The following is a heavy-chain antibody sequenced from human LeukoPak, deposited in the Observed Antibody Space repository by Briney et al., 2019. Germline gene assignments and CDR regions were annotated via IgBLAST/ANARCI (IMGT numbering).Heavy chain of an antibody. Sequence: ASVKVSCKAPGYSFTNYYIHWVRQAPGQGLEWMGWINPDSGSTNYAQKFQGRVTMTRDTSISTAYMELSRLRSDDTATYYCAREELWFGDFSFDSWGQGTLVTVSS. D-gene: IGHD3-10*01. CDR3: AREELWFGDFSFDS. CDR1: GYSFTNYY. CDR2: INPDSGST. J-gene: IGHJ4*02. V-gene: IGHV1-2*02.